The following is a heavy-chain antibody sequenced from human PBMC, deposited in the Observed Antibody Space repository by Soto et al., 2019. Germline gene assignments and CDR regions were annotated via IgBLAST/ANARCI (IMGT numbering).Heavy chain of an antibody. CDR2: VDPEDGEA. J-gene: IGHJ5*02. D-gene: IGHD5-18*01. CDR1: GYSFSDYY. CDR3: ATGSVDTALARDWFDP. V-gene: IGHV1-69-2*01. Sequence: VQLVQSAAEVKKPGAAVKISCKVSGYSFSDYYIHWVQQAPGKGLEWMGLVDPEDGEAMYAEKFKGRVTITADTSTDTAYMELSILRSEDTAVYYCATGSVDTALARDWFDPWGQGTLVTVSS.